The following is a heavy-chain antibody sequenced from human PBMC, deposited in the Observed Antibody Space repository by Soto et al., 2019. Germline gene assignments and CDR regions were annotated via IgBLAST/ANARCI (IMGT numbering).Heavy chain of an antibody. Sequence: GGSLRLSCAASGFTFSSYWMSWVRQAPGKGLEWVVDIWYDGNNQYYADSVKGRFTISRDNSKNTLYLQMNSLRAEDTAVYYCVRDLWGFESWGQGTLVTVSS. CDR3: VRDLWGFES. CDR2: IWYDGNNQ. D-gene: IGHD3-16*01. CDR1: GFTFSSYW. V-gene: IGHV3-33*08. J-gene: IGHJ4*02.